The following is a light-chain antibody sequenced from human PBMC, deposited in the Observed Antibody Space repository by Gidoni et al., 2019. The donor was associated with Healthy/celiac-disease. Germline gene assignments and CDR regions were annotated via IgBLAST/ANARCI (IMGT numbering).Light chain of an antibody. CDR3: QHYRNWPPT. J-gene: IGKJ4*01. CDR1: QSVNSD. V-gene: IGKV3-15*01. Sequence: EIVMTQFPATLSVSPGERATLSCRASQSVNSDLVWYQQKPGQSPRVLMYGASTRSIGIPARISGSGSGTEFTLTSNSLQSEDFAVYYCQHYRNWPPTFGGGTKVEIK. CDR2: GAS.